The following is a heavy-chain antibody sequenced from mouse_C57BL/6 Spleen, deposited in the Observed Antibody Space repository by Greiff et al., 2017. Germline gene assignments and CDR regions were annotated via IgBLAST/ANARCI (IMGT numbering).Heavy chain of an antibody. V-gene: IGHV1-82*01. CDR2: IYPGDGDP. CDR3: ARGRGGSRDFDV. CDR1: GYAFSSSW. D-gene: IGHD3-1*01. Sequence: VQLQQSGPELVQPGASVKISCKASGYAFSSSWMNWVQQRPGKGLEWIGRIYPGDGDPNYNCKFNGKGTLTAAKSSSTDCMELSSLTCVEAAVYVCARGRGGSRDFDVWGTGTTVTVSS. J-gene: IGHJ1*03.